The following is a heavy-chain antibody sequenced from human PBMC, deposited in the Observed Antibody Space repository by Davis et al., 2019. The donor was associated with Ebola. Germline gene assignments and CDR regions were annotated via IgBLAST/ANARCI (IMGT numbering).Heavy chain of an antibody. V-gene: IGHV6-1*01. J-gene: IGHJ6*02. CDR1: GDSVSTGG. Sequence: PSETLSLTCAISGDSVSTGGWNWIRQSPSRGLEWLGRTYYNSKWYSDYAVSLKSRITINPDTSKNQFSLQLNSVTPEDTALDYCTRGWLRGGMDVWGEGTTVTV. CDR3: TRGWLRGGMDV. D-gene: IGHD5-18*01. CDR2: TYYNSKWYS.